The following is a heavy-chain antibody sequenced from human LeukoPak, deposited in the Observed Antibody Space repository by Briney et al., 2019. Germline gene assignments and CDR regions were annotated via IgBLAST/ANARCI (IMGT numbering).Heavy chain of an antibody. V-gene: IGHV3-23*01. CDR3: TGGGYGGPRVAFDY. D-gene: IGHD1-1*01. CDR2: ISGSGGST. CDR1: GFTFSTYA. J-gene: IGHJ4*02. Sequence: GGSLRFSCAASGFTFSTYAMSWVRQAPGKGLEWVSAISGSGGSTYYADSVKGRFTISRDNSKNTLYLQMNSLRAEDTAVYYCTGGGYGGPRVAFDYWGQGTLVTVSS.